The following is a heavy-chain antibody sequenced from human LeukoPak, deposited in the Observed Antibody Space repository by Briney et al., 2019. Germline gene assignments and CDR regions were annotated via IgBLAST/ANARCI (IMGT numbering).Heavy chain of an antibody. J-gene: IGHJ3*02. CDR2: IRGNGGIT. CDR3: AKERSSFMWLPRDDFDI. V-gene: IGHV3-23*01. D-gene: IGHD3-22*01. CDR1: GFTFSNFG. Sequence: GGTLTLSCAASGFTFSNFGMIWARQSPGRGLVWLSGIRGNGGITYYADSVTGQFTHSRYKSKNTLYMQKNNLRAEDTAVYYGAKERSSFMWLPRDDFDIWGQGTMVTVSS.